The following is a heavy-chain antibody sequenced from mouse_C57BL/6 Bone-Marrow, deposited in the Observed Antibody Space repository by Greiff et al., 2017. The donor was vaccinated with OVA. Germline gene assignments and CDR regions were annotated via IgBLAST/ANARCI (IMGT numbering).Heavy chain of an antibody. Sequence: VQLKESGPGLVKPSQSLSLTCSVPGYSITSGYYWNWIRQFPGNKLEWMGYISYDGSNNYNPSLKNRISITRDTSKNQFFLKLNSVTTEDTATYYCARDPSYYYGSSYWYFDVWGTGTTVTVSS. CDR1: GYSITSGYY. CDR3: ARDPSYYYGSSYWYFDV. D-gene: IGHD1-1*01. J-gene: IGHJ1*03. V-gene: IGHV3-6*01. CDR2: ISYDGSN.